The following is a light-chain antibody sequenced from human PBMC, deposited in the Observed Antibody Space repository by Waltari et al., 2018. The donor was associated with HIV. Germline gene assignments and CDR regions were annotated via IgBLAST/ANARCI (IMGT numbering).Light chain of an antibody. Sequence: SSELTQDPSVSVALGQTVRITCRGDSLRSYYAAWYQQKSGQAPVVVFFGRNNRPSRIPDRFSGSRSGNTASLTITGAQAEDEADYYCHSRDSSGYHVVFGGGTKVTVL. V-gene: IGLV3-19*01. CDR2: GRN. CDR1: SLRSYY. CDR3: HSRDSSGYHVV. J-gene: IGLJ2*01.